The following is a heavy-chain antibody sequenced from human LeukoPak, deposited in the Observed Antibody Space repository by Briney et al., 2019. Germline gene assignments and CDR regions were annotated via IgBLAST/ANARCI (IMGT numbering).Heavy chain of an antibody. CDR3: ARGTVVVVAATFTDAFDI. V-gene: IGHV4-59*01. J-gene: IGHJ3*02. CDR1: GGSISSYY. Sequence: SETLSLTCTVAGGSISSYYWSWIRQPPGKGLEWIGYIYYSESTNYNPSLKSRVTISVDTSKNQFSLKLSSVTAADTAVYYCARGTVVVVAATFTDAFDIWGQGTMVTVSS. D-gene: IGHD2-15*01. CDR2: IYYSEST.